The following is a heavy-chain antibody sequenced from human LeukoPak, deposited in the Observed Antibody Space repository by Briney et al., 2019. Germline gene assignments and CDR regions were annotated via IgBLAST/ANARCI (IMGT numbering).Heavy chain of an antibody. Sequence: SQTLSLTCTVSGASISIGFYYWSWIRQHPGKGLEWIGYIYYSGSTYYNPSLKSRVTMSVDTSKNQFSLKLGSVTAADTAVYYCARGPYRNSFDYWGQGTLVTVSS. V-gene: IGHV4-31*03. D-gene: IGHD4-11*01. CDR2: IYYSGST. CDR3: ARGPYRNSFDY. J-gene: IGHJ4*02. CDR1: GASISIGFYY.